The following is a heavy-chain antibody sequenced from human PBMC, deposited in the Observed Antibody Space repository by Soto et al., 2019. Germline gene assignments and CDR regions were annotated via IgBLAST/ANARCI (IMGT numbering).Heavy chain of an antibody. V-gene: IGHV3-9*01. CDR2: ISWNSGSI. J-gene: IGHJ1*01. Sequence: GGSLRLSCAASGFTFDDYAMHWVRQAPGKGLEWVSGISWNSGSIGYADSVKGRFTISRDNAKNSLYLQMNSLRAEDTALYYCAKAYCSSTSCFPEYFQHWGQGTLVTVSS. CDR3: AKAYCSSTSCFPEYFQH. D-gene: IGHD2-2*01. CDR1: GFTFDDYA.